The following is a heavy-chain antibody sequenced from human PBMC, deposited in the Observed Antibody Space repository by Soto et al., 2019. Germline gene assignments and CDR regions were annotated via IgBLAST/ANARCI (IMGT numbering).Heavy chain of an antibody. D-gene: IGHD3-22*01. CDR3: AKGYYDSSGYYRPPNYYGMDV. J-gene: IGHJ6*02. V-gene: IGHV3-30*18. Sequence: GGSLRLSCAASGFTFSSYGMQWVRQAPGKGLERVAVISYDGSNKYYADSVKGRFTISRDNSKNTLYLQMNSLRAEDTAVYYCAKGYYDSSGYYRPPNYYGMDVWGQGTTVTVSS. CDR2: ISYDGSNK. CDR1: GFTFSSYG.